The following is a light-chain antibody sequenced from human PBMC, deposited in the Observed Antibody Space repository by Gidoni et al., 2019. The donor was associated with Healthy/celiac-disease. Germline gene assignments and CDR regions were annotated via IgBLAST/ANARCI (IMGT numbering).Light chain of an antibody. CDR3: QQSYSTWT. Sequence: DRQMTQSPASLSASVGDRVTITCRASQSISSYLNWSQQKPGKAPKLLIYAASSLQSGVPSRFSGSGSGPDFTLTISSLPPEDFATYYCQQSYSTWTFGQGTKVEIK. J-gene: IGKJ1*01. V-gene: IGKV1-39*01. CDR1: QSISSY. CDR2: AAS.